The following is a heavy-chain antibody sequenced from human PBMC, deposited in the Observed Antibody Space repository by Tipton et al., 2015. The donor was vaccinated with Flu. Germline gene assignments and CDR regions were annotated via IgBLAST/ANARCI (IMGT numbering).Heavy chain of an antibody. Sequence: TLSLTCAVSGDYISPDYFWGWIRQPPGKGLEWIATIHRSGSTKYNPSLKSRVTISVDTSKNQFSLNLKSVTAADTAVYYCVRDQGFGDGLTYDYYGMDVWGQGTTVTVSS. CDR2: IHRSGST. V-gene: IGHV4-38-2*02. D-gene: IGHD3-10*01. J-gene: IGHJ6*02. CDR3: VRDQGFGDGLTYDYYGMDV. CDR1: GDYISPDYF.